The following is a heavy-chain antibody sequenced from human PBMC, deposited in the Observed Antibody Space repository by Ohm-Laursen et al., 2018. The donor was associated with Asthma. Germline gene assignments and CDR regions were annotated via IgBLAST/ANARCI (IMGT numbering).Heavy chain of an antibody. D-gene: IGHD3-3*01. CDR3: VRAIRDFDEC. CDR2: ISADGNTQ. V-gene: IGHV3-30-3*01. Sequence: SLRLSCTAFGFSITTYTLHWVRQAPGKGLEWVAVISADGNTQIYADSVRGRFTISRDNSHNALYLHLTSLRADDTAIYYCVRAIRDFDECWGQGALVTVSS. CDR1: GFSITTYT. J-gene: IGHJ4*02.